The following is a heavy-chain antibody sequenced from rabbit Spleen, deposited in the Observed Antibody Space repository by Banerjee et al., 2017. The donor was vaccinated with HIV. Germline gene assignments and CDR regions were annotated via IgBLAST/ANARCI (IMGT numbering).Heavy chain of an antibody. CDR1: GFSFSDRDV. Sequence: QEHLVESGGGLVQPEGSLTLTCKASGFSFSDRDVMCWVRQAPGKGLQWIACINAATGKPVYATWASGRFTISRTSSTTVTLRMTSLTAADRATYFCARRASGVVDPLKLWGPGTLVTVS. CDR3: ARRASGVVDPLKL. CDR2: INAATGKP. V-gene: IGHV1S45*01. J-gene: IGHJ4*01. D-gene: IGHD1-1*01.